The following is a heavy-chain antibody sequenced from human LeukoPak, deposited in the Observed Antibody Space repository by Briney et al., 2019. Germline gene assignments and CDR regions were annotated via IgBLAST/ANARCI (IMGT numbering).Heavy chain of an antibody. V-gene: IGHV3-7*01. CDR1: TFTFNNCW. D-gene: IGHD3-22*01. CDR2: IKGDGTDK. CDR3: ARDPYDRGGYGAFDM. Sequence: GGSLRLSCAAFTFTFNNCWMTWVRQAPGKGLEWVANIKGDGTDKEYVDSVKGRFTISTDNAKKSLFLQMDSLRVEDTAVYYCARDPYDRGGYGAFDMWGQGTMVTVSS. J-gene: IGHJ3*02.